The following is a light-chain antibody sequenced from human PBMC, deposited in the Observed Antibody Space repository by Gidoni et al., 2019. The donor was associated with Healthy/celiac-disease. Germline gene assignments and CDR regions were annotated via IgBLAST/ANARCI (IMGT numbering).Light chain of an antibody. CDR3: GTWDSSLSAGGV. V-gene: IGLV1-51*01. CDR1: SSNIGNNY. Sequence: QSVLPQPPSVSAAPGQKVTISCSGSSSNIGNNYVSWYQQLPGTAPNLLIYYNNKRPSGIPDRFSGSKSGTSATLGITGLQTGDEADYYCGTWDSSLSAGGVFGGGTKLTVL. CDR2: YNN. J-gene: IGLJ2*01.